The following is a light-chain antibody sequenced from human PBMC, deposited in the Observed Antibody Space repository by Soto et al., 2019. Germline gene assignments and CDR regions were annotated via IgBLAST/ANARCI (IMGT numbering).Light chain of an antibody. Sequence: DIVLTQSPATLSLSAGERVTLSCRASQSVSSCLAWYQQKPGKAPRLLIYDASIRASGIPARFSGSGSGTDFTPTISMLADDDSADYCCQQHSNWFTFGQGTKLEIK. J-gene: IGKJ2*01. CDR1: QSVSSC. V-gene: IGKV3-11*01. CDR3: QQHSNWFT. CDR2: DAS.